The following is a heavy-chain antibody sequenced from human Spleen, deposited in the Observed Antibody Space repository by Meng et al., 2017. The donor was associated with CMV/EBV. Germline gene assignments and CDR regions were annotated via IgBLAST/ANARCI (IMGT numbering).Heavy chain of an antibody. V-gene: IGHV3-48*04. Sequence: GGSLRLSCAASGFSFRSYIMSWVRQPPGKGLEWLSYISSNGAVRDYADSVKGRFTISRDNARNKLLLQMNTLRVDDTAVYFCARASGSYATAFFGMDVWGQGTPVTVSS. D-gene: IGHD1-26*01. CDR3: ARASGSYATAFFGMDV. CDR1: GFSFRSYI. J-gene: IGHJ6*02. CDR2: ISSNGAVR.